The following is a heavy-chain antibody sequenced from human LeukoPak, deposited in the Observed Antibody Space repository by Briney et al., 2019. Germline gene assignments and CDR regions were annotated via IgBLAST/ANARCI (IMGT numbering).Heavy chain of an antibody. V-gene: IGHV1-2*02. J-gene: IGHJ6*02. D-gene: IGHD3-3*01. CDR3: ARAPSDFWSGYNYYYYGMDV. CDR1: GYTFTGYY. Sequence: ASVKVSCKASGYTFTGYYMHWVRQAPGQGLEWMGWINPNSGGTNYAQKFQGRVTMTRDTSISIAYMELSRLRSDDTAVYYCARAPSDFWSGYNYYYYGMDVWGQGTTVTVSS. CDR2: INPNSGGT.